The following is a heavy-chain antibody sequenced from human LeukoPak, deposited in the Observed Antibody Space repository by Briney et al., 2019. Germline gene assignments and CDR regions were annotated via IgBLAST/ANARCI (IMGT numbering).Heavy chain of an antibody. V-gene: IGHV3-30*04. CDR1: GFTLSSYA. D-gene: IGHD5-18*01. J-gene: IGHJ4*02. CDR3: ARGLIQLWYSFDY. CDR2: ISYDGSNK. Sequence: PGGSLRLSCAASGFTLSSYAMHWVRQAPGKGLEWVAVISYDGSNKYYADSVKGRFTISRDNSKNTLYLQMNSLRAEDTAVYYCARGLIQLWYSFDYWGQGTPVTVSS.